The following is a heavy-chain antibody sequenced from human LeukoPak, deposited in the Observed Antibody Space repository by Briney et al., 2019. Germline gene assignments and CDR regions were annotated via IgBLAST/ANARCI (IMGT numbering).Heavy chain of an antibody. J-gene: IGHJ4*02. CDR1: GFTVSSNY. Sequence: GGSLRLSCAASGFTVSSNYMSWVRQAPGKGLEWVSVIYSGGSTYYTDPVKGRFTISRDNSKNTLYLQMNSLRAEDTAVYYCARGWSSGWYSDYWGQGTLVTVSS. CDR2: IYSGGST. D-gene: IGHD6-19*01. V-gene: IGHV3-66*01. CDR3: ARGWSSGWYSDY.